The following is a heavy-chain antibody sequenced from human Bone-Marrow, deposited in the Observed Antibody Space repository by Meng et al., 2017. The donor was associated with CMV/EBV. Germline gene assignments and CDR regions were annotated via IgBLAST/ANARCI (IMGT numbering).Heavy chain of an antibody. CDR2: IDWDDDK. Sequence: SGPTLVKPTQILTLTCTFSGFSLGTSGMRVSWIRQPPGKALEWLARIDWDDDKFYSTSLKSRLSISKDTPKNQVVLTMTNMDPVDTATYHCARSSGGSTYFDYWGQGTLVTVSS. CDR1: GFSLGTSGMR. J-gene: IGHJ4*02. CDR3: ARSSGGSTYFDY. D-gene: IGHD6-13*01. V-gene: IGHV2-70D*14.